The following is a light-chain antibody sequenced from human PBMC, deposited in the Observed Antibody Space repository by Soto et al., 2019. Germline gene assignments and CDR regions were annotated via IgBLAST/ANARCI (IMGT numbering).Light chain of an antibody. Sequence: DIVMTQSPDSLAVSLGERATINCKSSQSVLYSSNNKNYLTWYQQKPGQPPKLLIYWASTRESGVPDRFSGSGSGTDFTLTISSQQAEDVAVYYCQQYYNTPWTFGQGTKVEIK. CDR2: WAS. V-gene: IGKV4-1*01. CDR3: QQYYNTPWT. J-gene: IGKJ1*01. CDR1: QSVLYSSNNKNY.